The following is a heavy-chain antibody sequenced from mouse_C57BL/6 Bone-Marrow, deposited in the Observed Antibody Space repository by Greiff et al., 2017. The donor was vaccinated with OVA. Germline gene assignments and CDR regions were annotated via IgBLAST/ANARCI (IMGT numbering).Heavy chain of an antibody. CDR1: GFSLTSYA. D-gene: IGHD1-1*01. Sequence: VKVVESGPGLVAPSQSLSITCTVSGFSLTSYAISWVRQPPGKGLEWLGVIWTGGGTNSNSALKSNLSISKDNSKSQVFLKMNSLQTVDTARYYCARNPSYYGSSYNYAMDYWGQGTSVTVSS. V-gene: IGHV2-9-1*01. CDR3: ARNPSYYGSSYNYAMDY. J-gene: IGHJ4*01. CDR2: IWTGGGT.